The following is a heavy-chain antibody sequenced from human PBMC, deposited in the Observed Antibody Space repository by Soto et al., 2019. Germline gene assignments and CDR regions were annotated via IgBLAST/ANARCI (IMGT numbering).Heavy chain of an antibody. J-gene: IGHJ5*02. CDR2: IYHSGST. D-gene: IGHD3-9*01. CDR3: ARDLVTYNWFDP. Sequence: SETLSLTCAVPGGSISSGGYSWSWIRQPPGKGLEWIGYIYHSGSTYYNPSLKSRVTISVDRSKNQFSLKLSSVTAADTAVYYCARDLVTYNWFDPWGQGTLVTVSS. CDR1: GGSISSGGYS. V-gene: IGHV4-30-2*01.